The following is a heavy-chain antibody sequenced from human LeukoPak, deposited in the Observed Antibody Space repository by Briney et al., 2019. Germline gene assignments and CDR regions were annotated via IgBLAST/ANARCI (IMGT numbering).Heavy chain of an antibody. Sequence: PGGSLRLSCAASGFTVSTNYMSWVRQAPGKGPEWVAVIWNDGTNKYYGDSVKGRFTISRDNSKNTVYLQMNSLRDEDTAVYYCARVVGSGWPPFDHWGQGTLVTVSS. CDR3: ARVVGSGWPPFDH. CDR2: IWNDGTNK. D-gene: IGHD6-19*01. V-gene: IGHV3-33*08. J-gene: IGHJ4*02. CDR1: GFTVSTNY.